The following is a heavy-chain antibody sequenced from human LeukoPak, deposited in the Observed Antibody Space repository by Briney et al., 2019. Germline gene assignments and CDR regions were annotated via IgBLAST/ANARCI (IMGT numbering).Heavy chain of an antibody. CDR1: GGSFSGYY. CDR2: INHSGST. Sequence: SETLSLTCAVYGGSFSGYYWSWIRQPPGKGLEWIGEINHSGSTNYNPSLESRVTISVDTSKNQFSLKLSSVTAADTAVYYCARDNSYYYDSSGAFDIWGQGTMVTVSS. J-gene: IGHJ3*02. D-gene: IGHD3-22*01. CDR3: ARDNSYYYDSSGAFDI. V-gene: IGHV4-34*01.